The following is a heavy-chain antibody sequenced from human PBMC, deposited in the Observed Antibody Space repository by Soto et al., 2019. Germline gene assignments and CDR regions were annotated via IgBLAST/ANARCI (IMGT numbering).Heavy chain of an antibody. Sequence: ASVKVSCKASGYTFTSYGISWVRQAPGQGLEWMGWVSAYNGNTNYAQKLQGRVTMTTDTSTSTAYMELRSLRSDDTAVYYCARGSSWYQLYYYYYMDVWGKGTTVTVSS. CDR2: VSAYNGNT. CDR1: GYTFTSYG. CDR3: ARGSSWYQLYYYYYMDV. V-gene: IGHV1-18*01. D-gene: IGHD6-13*01. J-gene: IGHJ6*03.